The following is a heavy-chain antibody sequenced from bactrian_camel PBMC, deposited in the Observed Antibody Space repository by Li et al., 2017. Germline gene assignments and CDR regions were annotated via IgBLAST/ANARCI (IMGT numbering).Heavy chain of an antibody. J-gene: IGHJ6*01. V-gene: IGHV3S57*01. Sequence: QLVESGGGSVQAGGSLRLSCAASGYSGSTYCMGWFRQVPGKEREMVAQIQDDGMKHYGGTAKGRFTISKDNTKNTLFPQMNSLNAQDTAMYYCAADPGGSCQYYGYWGQGTQVTVS. CDR3: AADPGGSCQYYGY. CDR1: GYSGSTYC. CDR2: IQDDGMK. D-gene: IGHD2*01.